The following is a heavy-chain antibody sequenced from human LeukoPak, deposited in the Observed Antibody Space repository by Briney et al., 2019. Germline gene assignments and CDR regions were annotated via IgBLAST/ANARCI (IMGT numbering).Heavy chain of an antibody. D-gene: IGHD2-15*01. J-gene: IGHJ4*02. V-gene: IGHV1-24*01. CDR3: ASIPRFVVLVAATTVGPYLYY. Sequence: ASVKVSCKVSGYTLTELSMHWVRQAPGKGLEWMGGFDPEDGETHSAQKFQGRVTMTGDTSTDTAYMELSSLRAEDTAVYYCASIPRFVVLVAATTVGPYLYYWGQGTLVTVSS. CDR2: FDPEDGET. CDR1: GYTLTELS.